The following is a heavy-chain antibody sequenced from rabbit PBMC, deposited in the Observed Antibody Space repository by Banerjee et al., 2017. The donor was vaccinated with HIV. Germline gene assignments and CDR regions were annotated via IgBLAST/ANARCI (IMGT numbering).Heavy chain of an antibody. V-gene: IGHV1S45*01. CDR3: TRGSAYAGAGYAL. CDR1: GFTLSSYC. D-gene: IGHD4-2*01. J-gene: IGHJ4*01. CDR2: IYTGSGST. Sequence: QQQLEESGGGLVQPEGSLTLTCTASGFTLSSYCMCWVRQAPGKGLEWIACIYTGSGSTYYASWAKGRFTVSKTSSTTVTLQMTSLTAADTATCFCTRGSAYAGAGYALWGPGTLVTVS.